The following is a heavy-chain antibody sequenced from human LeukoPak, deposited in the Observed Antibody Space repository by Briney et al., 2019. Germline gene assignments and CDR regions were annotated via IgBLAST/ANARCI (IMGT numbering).Heavy chain of an antibody. V-gene: IGHV3-15*01. Sequence: PGGSLRLFCAAAGFTFSNARMSWVRQALGKGVEWVGRIKSKSDGGTTDYAESVEGRFTISRDDSKKTLYLQMNSLKTEDTALYYCAAVSVDYGDSSFDFWGQGTLVTVAS. J-gene: IGHJ4*02. CDR2: IKSKSDGGTT. CDR1: GFTFSNAR. CDR3: AAVSVDYGDSSFDF. D-gene: IGHD4-17*01.